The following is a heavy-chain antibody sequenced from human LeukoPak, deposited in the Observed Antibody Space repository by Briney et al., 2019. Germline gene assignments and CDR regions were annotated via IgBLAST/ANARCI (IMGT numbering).Heavy chain of an antibody. Sequence: GGSLRLSCSASGCTFSSYAMHWVRKAPGKGLEYVSAISSNGGSTYYADSVKGRFTISRDNSKNTLYPQMSSLRAEDTAVYYCVKGSAVPDAYYYYGMDVWGKGTTVTVSS. CDR3: VKGSAVPDAYYYYGMDV. V-gene: IGHV3-64D*06. J-gene: IGHJ6*04. D-gene: IGHD3-3*01. CDR2: ISSNGGST. CDR1: GCTFSSYA.